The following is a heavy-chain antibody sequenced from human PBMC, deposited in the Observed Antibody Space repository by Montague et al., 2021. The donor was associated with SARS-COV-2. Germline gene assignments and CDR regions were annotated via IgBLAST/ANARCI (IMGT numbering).Heavy chain of an antibody. D-gene: IGHD2-21*01. Sequence: SLRLSCAASGFTFSSYAMHWVRQAPGKGLEWVAVMSYDGSNKYYADSVKGRFTISRDNSKNTLYLQMNSLRAEDTAVYYCARGFRGGYSTFDYWGQGTLVTVSS. V-gene: IGHV3-30*04. CDR3: ARGFRGGYSTFDY. J-gene: IGHJ4*02. CDR2: MSYDGSNK. CDR1: GFTFSSYA.